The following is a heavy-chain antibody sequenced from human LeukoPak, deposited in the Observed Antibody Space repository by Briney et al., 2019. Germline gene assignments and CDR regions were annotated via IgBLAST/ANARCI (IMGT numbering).Heavy chain of an antibody. CDR3: ARDTYYYGSGSPY. V-gene: IGHV3-7*01. Sequence: GGSLRLSCAASGFSFTTYGMSWVRQAPGKGLEWVANIKRDGSEKYYVDSVKGRFTVSRDNAKHSLYLQMNSLRAEDTAVYYCARDTYYYGSGSPYWGQGTLVTVSS. D-gene: IGHD3-10*01. CDR1: GFSFTTYG. J-gene: IGHJ4*02. CDR2: IKRDGSEK.